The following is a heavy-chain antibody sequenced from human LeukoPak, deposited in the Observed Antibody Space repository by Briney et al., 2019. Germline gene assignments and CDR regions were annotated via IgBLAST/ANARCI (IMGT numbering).Heavy chain of an antibody. D-gene: IGHD3-22*01. CDR2: ISWNSGSI. CDR3: AKDILRGGYFDSSAYDY. CDR1: GFIFDDYA. J-gene: IGHJ4*02. V-gene: IGHV3-9*01. Sequence: GGSLRLSCAASGFIFDDYAMHWVRHAPGKGLEWVSCISWNSGSIGYADSVKGRFTISRDNAKNSLYLQMNSLRAENTALYYCAKDILRGGYFDSSAYDYWGQGTLVTVTS.